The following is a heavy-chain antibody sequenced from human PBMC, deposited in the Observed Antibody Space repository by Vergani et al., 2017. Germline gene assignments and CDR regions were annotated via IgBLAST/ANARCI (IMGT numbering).Heavy chain of an antibody. Sequence: EVQLVESGGGLVKPGGSLRLSCAASGFTFSSYSMNWVRQAPGKGLEWVSSISSSSSYIYYADSVKGRFTISRDNPKNSLYLQMNSLRAEDTAVYYCARVRRGVEMATIYFDYWGQGTLVTVSS. D-gene: IGHD5-24*01. J-gene: IGHJ4*02. V-gene: IGHV3-21*01. CDR2: ISSSSSYI. CDR3: ARVRRGVEMATIYFDY. CDR1: GFTFSSYS.